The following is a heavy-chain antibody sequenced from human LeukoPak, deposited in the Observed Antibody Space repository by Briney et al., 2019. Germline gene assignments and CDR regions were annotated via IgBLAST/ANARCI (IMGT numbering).Heavy chain of an antibody. J-gene: IGHJ4*02. CDR1: GFTFSSYE. V-gene: IGHV3-23*01. CDR2: IGASGGT. CDR3: AKRSPYYFDY. Sequence: GGSLRLSCAASGFTFSSYEMNWVRQAPGKGLEWVSSIGASGGTYYADSVKGRFTISRDNSKNTLYLQMNSLRAEDTAVYYCAKRSPYYFDYWGQGTLVTVSS.